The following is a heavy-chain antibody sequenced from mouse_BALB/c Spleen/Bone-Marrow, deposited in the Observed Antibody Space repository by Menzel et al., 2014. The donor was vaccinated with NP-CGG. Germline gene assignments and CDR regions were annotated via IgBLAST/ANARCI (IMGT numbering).Heavy chain of an antibody. D-gene: IGHD2-1*01. CDR2: IDPENGDT. CDR3: NGNYYAMDY. Sequence: EVHLVDSGAELVRSGASVKLSCTASGFNIKDYYMHWVKQRPEQGLEWIGWIDPENGDTEYAPKFQGKATMTADTSSNTAYLQLSSLTSEDTAAYYCNGNYYAMDYWGQGSSVTVSS. J-gene: IGHJ4*01. CDR1: GFNIKDYY. V-gene: IGHV14-4*02.